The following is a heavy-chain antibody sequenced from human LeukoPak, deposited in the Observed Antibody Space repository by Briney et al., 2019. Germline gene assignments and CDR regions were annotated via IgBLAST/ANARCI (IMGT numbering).Heavy chain of an antibody. J-gene: IGHJ4*02. CDR3: ARDYATIFGVVINFLDY. CDR1: GGTFSSYA. CDR2: IIPIFGTA. V-gene: IGHV1-69*05. Sequence: GASVKVSCKASGGTFSSYAISWVRQAPGQGLEWMGRIIPIFGTANYAQKFQGRVTITTDESTSTAYMELSGLRSEDTAVYYCARDYATIFGVVINFLDYWGQGTLVTVSS. D-gene: IGHD3-3*01.